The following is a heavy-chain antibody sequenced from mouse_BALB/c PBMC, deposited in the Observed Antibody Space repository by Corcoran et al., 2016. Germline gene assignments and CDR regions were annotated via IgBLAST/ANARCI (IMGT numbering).Heavy chain of an antibody. CDR3: ARGILRYYFFY. CDR1: GYSFTGYY. D-gene: IGHD1-1*01. CDR2: ISCYNGAT. Sequence: LVKTGASVKISCKASGYSFTGYYMHWVKQSHGKSLEWSGYISCYNGATSYNQKFKGKATFTVDTSSSTAYMQFSSLTSEDSAVYYCARGILRYYFFYWVQGTTLTVSS. V-gene: IGHV1S34*01. J-gene: IGHJ2*01.